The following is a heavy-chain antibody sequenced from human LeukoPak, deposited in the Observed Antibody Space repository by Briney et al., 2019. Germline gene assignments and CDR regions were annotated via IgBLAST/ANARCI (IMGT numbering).Heavy chain of an antibody. CDR3: ARGGAYGSGSYTPFDP. V-gene: IGHV3-33*01. CDR2: IWYDGSNK. Sequence: PGRSLRLSCAASGFTFSNYGMHWVRQAPGKGLEWVAVIWYDGSNKYYADSVKGRFTISRDNSKNMLYRQMNSLRAEDTAVYYCARGGAYGSGSYTPFDPWGQGTLVTVSS. D-gene: IGHD3-10*01. CDR1: GFTFSNYG. J-gene: IGHJ5*02.